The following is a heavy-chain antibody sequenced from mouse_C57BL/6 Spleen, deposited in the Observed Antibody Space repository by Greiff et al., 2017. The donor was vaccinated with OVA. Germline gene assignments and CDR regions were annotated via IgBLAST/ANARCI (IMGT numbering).Heavy chain of an antibody. D-gene: IGHD1-1*01. CDR3: ARGGYGSSYPYWYFDV. CDR1: GYTFTDYY. CDR2: INPNNGGT. V-gene: IGHV1-26*01. Sequence: VQLQQSGPELVKPGASVKISCKASGYTFTDYYMNWVKQSHGKSLEWIGDINPNNGGTSYNQKFKGKATLTVDKSSSTAYMELRSLTSEDSAVYYCARGGYGSSYPYWYFDVWGTGTTVTVSS. J-gene: IGHJ1*03.